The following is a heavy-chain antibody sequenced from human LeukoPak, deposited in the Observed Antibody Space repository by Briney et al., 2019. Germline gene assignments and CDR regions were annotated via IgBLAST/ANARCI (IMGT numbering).Heavy chain of an antibody. V-gene: IGHV3-23*01. Sequence: GGSLRLSCTASGSAFSSYAMSWVRQAPGVGLEWVSAIDGGGGRTWHADSVRGRFTISRDNSKNTLFMQMNNLRAEDTAVYYCAKDFYDSSGSRYDYWGQGTLVTVSS. J-gene: IGHJ4*02. D-gene: IGHD3-22*01. CDR1: GSAFSSYA. CDR2: IDGGGGRT. CDR3: AKDFYDSSGSRYDY.